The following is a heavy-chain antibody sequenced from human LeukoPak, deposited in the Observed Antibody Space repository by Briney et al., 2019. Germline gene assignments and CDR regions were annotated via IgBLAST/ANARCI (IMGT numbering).Heavy chain of an antibody. CDR2: MNPNSGNT. Sequence: GASVKVSCKASGYTFTSCDINWVRQATGQGLEWMGWMNPNSGNTGYAQKFQGRVTMTRNTSISTAYMELSSLRSEDTAVYYCARGGSIAARSARDYYYYYYMDVWGKGTTVTVSS. CDR1: GYTFTSCD. V-gene: IGHV1-8*01. CDR3: ARGGSIAARSARDYYYYYYMDV. D-gene: IGHD6-6*01. J-gene: IGHJ6*03.